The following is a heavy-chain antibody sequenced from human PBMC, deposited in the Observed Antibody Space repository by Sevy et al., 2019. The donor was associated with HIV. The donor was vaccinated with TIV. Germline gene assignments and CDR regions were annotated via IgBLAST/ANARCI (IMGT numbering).Heavy chain of an antibody. J-gene: IGHJ5*02. CDR1: GGSISSYY. V-gene: IGHV4-59*01. CDR3: ATNRLEYSSSWFDH. Sequence: SETLSLTCTVSGGSISSYYWSWIRQPPGKGLEWIGYIYYSGSTNYNPSLKSRVTISVDTSKNQFSLKLSSVTAADTAVYYCATNRLEYSSSWFDHWGQGTLVTVSS. CDR2: IYYSGST. D-gene: IGHD6-6*01.